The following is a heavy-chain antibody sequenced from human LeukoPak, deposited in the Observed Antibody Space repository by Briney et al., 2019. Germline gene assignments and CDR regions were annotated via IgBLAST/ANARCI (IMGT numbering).Heavy chain of an antibody. Sequence: GGSLRLSCAASGFTFSDYSMNWVRQAPGKGLEWVSYISSSGSTIYYADSVKGRFTISRDNAKNSLYLQMNSLRAEDTAVYYCARYYDSSGYYFFDYWGQGTLVTVSS. V-gene: IGHV3-48*04. D-gene: IGHD3-22*01. CDR3: ARYYDSSGYYFFDY. J-gene: IGHJ4*02. CDR1: GFTFSDYS. CDR2: ISSSGSTI.